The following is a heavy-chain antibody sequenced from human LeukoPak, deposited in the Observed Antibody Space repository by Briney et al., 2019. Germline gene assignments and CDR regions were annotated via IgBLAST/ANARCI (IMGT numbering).Heavy chain of an antibody. Sequence: GGSLRLSCAASGFTFSYFYMTWLRQAPGKGLEWVSYISSSGSTIYYADSVKGRFTISRDNAKNSLYLQMNSLRAEDTAVYYCARDRFNRGFDYWGQGTLVTVSS. D-gene: IGHD7-27*01. J-gene: IGHJ4*02. CDR2: ISSSGSTI. V-gene: IGHV3-11*01. CDR3: ARDRFNRGFDY. CDR1: GFTFSYFY.